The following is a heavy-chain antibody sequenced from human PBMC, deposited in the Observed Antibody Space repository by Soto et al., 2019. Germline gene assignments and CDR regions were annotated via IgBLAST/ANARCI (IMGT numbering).Heavy chain of an antibody. CDR3: AKDLTVGAGHPIDAFDI. D-gene: IGHD1-26*01. J-gene: IGHJ3*02. Sequence: EVQLLESGGGLVQPGGSLRLSCAASGFAFISYAMSWVRQAPGKGLEWVSTVTASGGSTYYADSVKGRFTISRDNSKNKLYLQMNSLRAEDTAVYYCAKDLTVGAGHPIDAFDIWGLGTKVTVSS. CDR2: VTASGGST. V-gene: IGHV3-23*01. CDR1: GFAFISYA.